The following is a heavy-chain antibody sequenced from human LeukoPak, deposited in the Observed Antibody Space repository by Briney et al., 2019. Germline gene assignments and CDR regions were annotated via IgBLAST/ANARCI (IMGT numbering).Heavy chain of an antibody. V-gene: IGHV5-51*01. D-gene: IGHD2-15*01. J-gene: IGHJ4*02. Sequence: GESLETSCKGLGYSFTSYWIGWVRQMPGKGLEWIGIIYPGDSDTRYSPSFQGQVTISADKSISTAYLQWSSLKASDTAMYFFARLTVVAATRAFDYWGQGTLVTVSS. CDR2: IYPGDSDT. CDR3: ARLTVVAATRAFDY. CDR1: GYSFTSYW.